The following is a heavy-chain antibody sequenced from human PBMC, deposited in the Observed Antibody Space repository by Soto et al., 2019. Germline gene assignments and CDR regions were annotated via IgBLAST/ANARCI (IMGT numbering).Heavy chain of an antibody. Sequence: QVQLQESGPGLVKPSQTLSLTCTASGGSISSGGYYWSWIRQHPGKGLEWIGYIYYSGSTSYNPSLNSGATISVDTPKTQLSLMLSSVTAADTAVYYCARDTPHDYGAYAFEYWGQGTLVTVSS. CDR1: GGSISSGGYY. CDR2: IYYSGST. V-gene: IGHV4-31*03. J-gene: IGHJ4*02. CDR3: ARDTPHDYGAYAFEY. D-gene: IGHD4-17*01.